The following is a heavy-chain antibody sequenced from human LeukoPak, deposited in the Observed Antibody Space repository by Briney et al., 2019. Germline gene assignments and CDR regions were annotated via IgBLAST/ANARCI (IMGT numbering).Heavy chain of an antibody. V-gene: IGHV3-30*03. Sequence: GGSLRLSRAASGFTFSTYGMHWVRQAPGKGLEWVAVISYDGSNKYYADSVKGRFTISRDDSKNTLFLQMNSLRPEDTAVYYCTTTPRGIGWGQGTLVTVSS. CDR3: TTTPRGIG. J-gene: IGHJ4*02. CDR2: ISYDGSNK. D-gene: IGHD4-23*01. CDR1: GFTFSTYG.